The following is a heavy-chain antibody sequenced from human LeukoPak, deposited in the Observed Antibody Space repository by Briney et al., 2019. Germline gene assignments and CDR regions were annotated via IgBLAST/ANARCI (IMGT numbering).Heavy chain of an antibody. Sequence: SETLSLTXTVSGGSISSGSYYWSWIRQPAGKGLEWIGRIYTSGSTNYNPSLKSRVTISVDTSKNQFSLKLSSVTAADTAVYYCARDRGSSPYYYYYMDVWGKGTTVTVSS. CDR1: GGSISSGSYY. CDR2: IYTSGST. J-gene: IGHJ6*03. V-gene: IGHV4-61*02. D-gene: IGHD6-6*01. CDR3: ARDRGSSPYYYYYMDV.